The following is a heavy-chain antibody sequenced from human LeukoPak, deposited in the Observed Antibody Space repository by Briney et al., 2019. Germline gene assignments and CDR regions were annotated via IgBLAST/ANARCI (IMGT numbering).Heavy chain of an antibody. Sequence: SETLSLTCTVSGGSISNYYWSWIRQPPGKGLEWIGYIYYSGSTNYNPSLKSRVTISVDTSKNQFSLKLSSVTAADTAVYYCARGSPDYYDSSGLRYWGQGTLVTVSS. CDR2: IYYSGST. V-gene: IGHV4-59*01. D-gene: IGHD3-22*01. J-gene: IGHJ4*02. CDR3: ARGSPDYYDSSGLRY. CDR1: GGSISNYY.